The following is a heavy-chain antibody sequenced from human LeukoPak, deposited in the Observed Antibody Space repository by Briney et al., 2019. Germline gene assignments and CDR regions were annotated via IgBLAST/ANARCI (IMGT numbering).Heavy chain of an antibody. J-gene: IGHJ6*02. Sequence: GGSLRLSCAASGFTVSSNYMSWVRQAPGKGLEWVSVIYSGGSTYYADSVKGRFTISRDDSKTTAYLQMNSLKTEDTALYYCTSLVDTGMVTSYYGMDVWGQGTTVTVSS. V-gene: IGHV3-53*01. CDR1: GFTVSSNY. CDR3: TSLVDTGMVTSYYGMDV. D-gene: IGHD5-18*01. CDR2: IYSGGST.